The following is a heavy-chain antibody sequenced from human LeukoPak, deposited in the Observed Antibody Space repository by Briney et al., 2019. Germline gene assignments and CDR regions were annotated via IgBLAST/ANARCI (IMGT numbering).Heavy chain of an antibody. Sequence: EASVKVSCKASGYTFTSYYMHWVRQAPGQGLEWMGIINPSGGSTSYAQKFQGRVTMTRDTSTSTVYMELSSLRSEDTAVYYCASMVGAPGHIVVVTAPRYYYYGMDVWGQGTTVTVSS. V-gene: IGHV1-46*01. CDR1: GYTFTSYY. D-gene: IGHD2-21*02. J-gene: IGHJ6*02. CDR3: ASMVGAPGHIVVVTAPRYYYYGMDV. CDR2: INPSGGST.